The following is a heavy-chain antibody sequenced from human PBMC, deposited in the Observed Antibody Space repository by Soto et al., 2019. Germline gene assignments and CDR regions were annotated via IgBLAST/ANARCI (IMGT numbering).Heavy chain of an antibody. CDR1: GGTFGSYA. D-gene: IGHD5-12*01. J-gene: IGHJ4*02. Sequence: QVQLVQSGAEVKKPESSVKVSCKASGGTFGSYAINWVRQAPGQGLEWMGGIIPMYDTIDYAQKFQGRVTITADESTSTAYMELSSLRSEDTAVYYCAGDRRDGYNPFDYWGQGTLVTVSS. CDR3: AGDRRDGYNPFDY. CDR2: IIPMYDTI. V-gene: IGHV1-69*01.